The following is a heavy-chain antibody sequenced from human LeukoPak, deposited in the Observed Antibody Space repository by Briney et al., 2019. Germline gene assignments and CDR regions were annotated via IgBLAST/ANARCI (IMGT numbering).Heavy chain of an antibody. V-gene: IGHV3-21*01. J-gene: IGHJ4*02. Sequence: GGSLRLSCAASGFTFSSYAMSWVRQAPGKGLEWVSSISSSSSYIYYADSVKGRFTISRDNAKNSLYLQMNSLRAEDTAVYYCARDSLPGYYDSSGYYPFDYWGQGTLVTVSS. CDR2: ISSSSSYI. D-gene: IGHD3-22*01. CDR3: ARDSLPGYYDSSGYYPFDY. CDR1: GFTFSSYA.